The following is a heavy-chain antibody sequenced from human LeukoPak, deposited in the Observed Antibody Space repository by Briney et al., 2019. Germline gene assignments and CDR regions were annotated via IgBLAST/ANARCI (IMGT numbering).Heavy chain of an antibody. CDR2: IKSKTDGGTT. CDR1: GFTFSNAW. CDR3: TTSYYYDSSGYYWDGY. V-gene: IGHV3-15*01. D-gene: IGHD3-22*01. J-gene: IGHJ4*02. Sequence: GGSLRLSCAASGFTFSNAWMSWVRQAPGKGLEWVGRIKSKTDGGTTDYAAPVKGRFTISRDDSKNTLYLQMNCLKTEDTAVYYCTTSYYYDSSGYYWDGYWGQGTLVTVSS.